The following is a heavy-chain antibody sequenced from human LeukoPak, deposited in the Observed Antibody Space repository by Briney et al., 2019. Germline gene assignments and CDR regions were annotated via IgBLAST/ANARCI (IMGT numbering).Heavy chain of an antibody. Sequence: PGGSLRLSCAASGVNFDDYAMHWVRQSPGTGLEWVAGLNWDSRSMAYADSVRGRFTISRDNAKNSLYLQMNSLRPEDTAVYYCATATRRRLRRVTIFGVVSHPHAFDIWGQGTMVTVSS. J-gene: IGHJ3*02. CDR1: GVNFDDYA. V-gene: IGHV3-9*01. D-gene: IGHD3-3*01. CDR3: ATATRRRLRRVTIFGVVSHPHAFDI. CDR2: LNWDSRSM.